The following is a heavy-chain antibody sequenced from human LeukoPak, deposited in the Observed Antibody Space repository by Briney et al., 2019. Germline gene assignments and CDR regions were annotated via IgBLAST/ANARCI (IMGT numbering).Heavy chain of an antibody. J-gene: IGHJ3*02. CDR3: AKEKQLWYSGLDAFDI. Sequence: PGGSLRLSCAASGFTFSSYGMHWVRQAPGKGLEWVAFIRYDGSNKYYADSVKGRFTISRDNSKNTLYLQMNSLRAEDTAVYYCAKEKQLWYSGLDAFDIWGQGTMVTVSS. CDR1: GFTFSSYG. V-gene: IGHV3-30*02. CDR2: IRYDGSNK. D-gene: IGHD5-18*01.